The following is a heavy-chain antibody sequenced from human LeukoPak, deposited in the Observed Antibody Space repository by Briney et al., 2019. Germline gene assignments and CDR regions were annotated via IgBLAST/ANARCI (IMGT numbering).Heavy chain of an antibody. CDR2: IKPDRSQI. V-gene: IGHV3-7*01. D-gene: IGHD3-10*01. CDR3: ARDASATDY. J-gene: IGHJ4*02. Sequence: GGSLRLSCAASGFTFSDYWMSWVRQAPGKGLEWVANIKPDRSQIYYAGSVKGRFTISRDNAKGSLYLQMNSLRAEDTAVYYCARDASATDYWGQGTLVTVSS. CDR1: GFTFSDYW.